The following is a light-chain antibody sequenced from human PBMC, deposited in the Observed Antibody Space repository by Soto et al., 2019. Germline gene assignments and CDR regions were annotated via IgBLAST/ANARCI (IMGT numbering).Light chain of an antibody. V-gene: IGKV3-15*01. Sequence: VGMTQSPATLSVSPGERATLSCRASQSISSNLAWYQQKPGQAPRLLIYGASTRATGIPARFSGSGSGTEFTLTISSLQSEDFAIYYCQQYNNWPLTFGGGTKVEIK. CDR1: QSISSN. J-gene: IGKJ4*01. CDR3: QQYNNWPLT. CDR2: GAS.